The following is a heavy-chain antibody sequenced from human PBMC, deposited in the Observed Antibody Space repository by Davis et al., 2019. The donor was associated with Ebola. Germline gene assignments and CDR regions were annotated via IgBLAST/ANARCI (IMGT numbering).Heavy chain of an antibody. CDR1: GGSISSSSYY. Sequence: PGGSLRLSCTVSGGSISSSSYYWGWIRQPPGKGLEWIGSIYYSGSTYYNPSLKSRVTISVDTSKNQFSLKLSSVTAADTAVYYCASQTSIWGQGTLVTVSS. CDR2: IYYSGST. CDR3: ASQTSI. V-gene: IGHV4-39*01. D-gene: IGHD6-6*01. J-gene: IGHJ4*02.